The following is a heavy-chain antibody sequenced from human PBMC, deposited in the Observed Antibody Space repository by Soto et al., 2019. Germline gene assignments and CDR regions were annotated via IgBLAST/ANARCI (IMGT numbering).Heavy chain of an antibody. V-gene: IGHV3-23*04. CDR2: ISSSSGST. D-gene: IGHD1-20*01. J-gene: IGHJ4*02. CDR1: GFSFRGYG. Sequence: EVQLVESGGGLVHPGGSLRLSCAASGFSFRGYGLTWVRQAPGKGLEWVSAISSSSGSTFYADSVKGRFIISRDDSKNTLYLQMNSLRVEDTAVYYCTKPPSIKYGFDYWGQGTLVAVSS. CDR3: TKPPSIKYGFDY.